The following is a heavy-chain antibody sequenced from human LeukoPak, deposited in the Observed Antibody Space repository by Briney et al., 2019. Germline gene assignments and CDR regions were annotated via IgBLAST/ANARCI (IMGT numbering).Heavy chain of an antibody. CDR2: IYYSGST. D-gene: IGHD6-13*01. CDR1: GGSISSSSYY. Sequence: SETLSLTCTVSGGSISSSSYYWGWLRQPPGKGLEWIGSIYYSGSTYYNPSLKSRVTISVDTSKNQFSLKLSSVTAADTAVYYCASPLTPLAAAGSDDAFDIWGQGTMVTVSS. CDR3: ASPLTPLAAAGSDDAFDI. J-gene: IGHJ3*02. V-gene: IGHV4-39*01.